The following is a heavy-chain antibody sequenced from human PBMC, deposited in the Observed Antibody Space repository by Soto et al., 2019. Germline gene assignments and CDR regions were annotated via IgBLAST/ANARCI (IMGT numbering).Heavy chain of an antibody. J-gene: IGHJ5*02. CDR2: IYYSGST. CDR1: GASITSDD. CDR3: ARDGKFDP. Sequence: SETLSLTCTVSGASITSDDWSWIRQPPGKGLEWIGSIYYSGSTNYNPSLKSRVTISVDTSKNQFSLKLSSVTAADTAVYYCARDGKFDPWGQGTLVTVSS. V-gene: IGHV4-59*01.